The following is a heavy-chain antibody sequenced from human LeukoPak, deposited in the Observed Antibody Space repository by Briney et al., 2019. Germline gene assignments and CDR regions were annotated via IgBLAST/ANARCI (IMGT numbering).Heavy chain of an antibody. J-gene: IGHJ4*02. V-gene: IGHV4-39*01. CDR3: ARFVVYGSGKYYFDY. D-gene: IGHD3-10*01. CDR2: INYSGST. CDR1: GGSVSSTTYY. Sequence: SETLSLTCTVSGGSVSSTTYYWSWIRQPPGKGLEWIASINYSGSTYYNPSLKSRVTISVDTSENQFSLKLSSVTAADTAVYYCARFVVYGSGKYYFDYWGQGTLVTVSS.